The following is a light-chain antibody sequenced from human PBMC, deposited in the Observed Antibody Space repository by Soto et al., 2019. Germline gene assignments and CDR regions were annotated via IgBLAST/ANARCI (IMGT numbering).Light chain of an antibody. CDR3: QQTRSYPST. J-gene: IGKJ4*01. CDR1: QGIDSY. CDR2: ETS. Sequence: IQLTQSPSSLSASVGDRVTITCRASQGIDSYLAWYQQRPWKVHQLLIYETSILQSGVSSRFSGSGSGTDFTLTIISLHAEDFATYYCQQTRSYPSTLGVGTKVEIK. V-gene: IGKV1-9*01.